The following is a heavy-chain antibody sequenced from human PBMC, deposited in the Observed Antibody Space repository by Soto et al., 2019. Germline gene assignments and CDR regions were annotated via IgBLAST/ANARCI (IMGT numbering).Heavy chain of an antibody. D-gene: IGHD6-19*01. Sequence: GGSLRLSCAASGFTFSSYGMHWVRQAPGKGLDWVAVVYYDGSTEYYADSVKGRFTISRDNSKNTLYLQMNSLRAEDTAVYYCARGGSSAWQPFYFDYWGQGALVTVSS. CDR2: VYYDGSTE. CDR3: ARGGSSAWQPFYFDY. V-gene: IGHV3-33*01. J-gene: IGHJ4*02. CDR1: GFTFSSYG.